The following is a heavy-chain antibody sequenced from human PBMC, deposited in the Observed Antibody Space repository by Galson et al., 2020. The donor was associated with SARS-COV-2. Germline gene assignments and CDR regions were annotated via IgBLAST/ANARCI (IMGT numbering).Heavy chain of an antibody. CDR2: ISSPSTTI. CDR1: GFTFNSNS. J-gene: IGHJ3*02. D-gene: IGHD1-26*01. Sequence: GESLKISCAASGFTFNSNSMNWVRQAPGKGLEWVSYISSPSTTIYYADSVKGRFTISRDNAKDSLYLQMNSLRAEDTAVYYCARDPRYSGSYVGAFDIWGQGTMVTVSS. CDR3: ARDPRYSGSYVGAFDI. V-gene: IGHV3-48*04.